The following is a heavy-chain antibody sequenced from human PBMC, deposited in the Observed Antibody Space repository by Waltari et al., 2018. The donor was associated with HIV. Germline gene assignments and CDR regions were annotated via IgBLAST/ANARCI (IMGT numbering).Heavy chain of an antibody. CDR1: GFTFDDYT. D-gene: IGHD5-18*01. V-gene: IGHV3-43*01. CDR2: ISWDGGST. CDR3: AKGSTAPSPHFDL. J-gene: IGHJ2*01. Sequence: EVQLVASGGVVVQPGGSLRLSCAASGFTFDDYTMHCVRQAPGKGLEWVYLISWDGGSTYYADSVKGRFTISRDNSKNSLYLQMNSLRTEDTALYYCAKGSTAPSPHFDLWGRGTLVTVSS.